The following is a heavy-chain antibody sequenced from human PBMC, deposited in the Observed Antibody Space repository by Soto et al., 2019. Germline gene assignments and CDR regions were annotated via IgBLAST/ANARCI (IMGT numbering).Heavy chain of an antibody. Sequence: EVQLVESGGGLVKPGWSLTLACSASGLSFDRAWSSWVRQAPGRVLEWVGLIKTKTDGGTTDYAAFVKGRFIISKDESEKTVSLHMTRLEIEDTAFYYGANIGYSNDGMLDSWGQGSLVTVSS. D-gene: IGHD4-4*01. CDR1: GLSFDRAW. CDR3: ANIGYSNDGMLDS. J-gene: IGHJ4*02. CDR2: IKTKTDGGTT. V-gene: IGHV3-15*01.